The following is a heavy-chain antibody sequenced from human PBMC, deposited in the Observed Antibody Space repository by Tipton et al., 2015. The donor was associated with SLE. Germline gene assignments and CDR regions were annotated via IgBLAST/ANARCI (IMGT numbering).Heavy chain of an antibody. CDR1: GGSISSSSYY. D-gene: IGHD3-10*01. CDR3: ASFGITMVQGVIIRAFDI. J-gene: IGHJ3*02. V-gene: IGHV4-39*07. Sequence: TLSLTCTVSGGSISSSSYYWGWLRQPPGKGLEWIGSIYYSGSTYYNPSLKSRVTISVDTSKNQFSLKLSSVTAADTAVYYCASFGITMVQGVIIRAFDIWGQGTMVTVSS. CDR2: IYYSGST.